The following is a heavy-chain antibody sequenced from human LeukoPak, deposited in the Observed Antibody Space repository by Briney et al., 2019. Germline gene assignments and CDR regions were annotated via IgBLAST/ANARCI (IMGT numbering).Heavy chain of an antibody. J-gene: IGHJ4*02. Sequence: ASVKVSCKASGYTFTGYYMHWVRQAPGQGLEWMGWINPNSGGTNYAQRFQGRVTMTRDTSISTAYMELSRLRSEDTAVYYCARDKTGDTAMLRWGQGTLVTVSS. CDR2: INPNSGGT. V-gene: IGHV1-2*02. D-gene: IGHD5-18*01. CDR1: GYTFTGYY. CDR3: ARDKTGDTAMLR.